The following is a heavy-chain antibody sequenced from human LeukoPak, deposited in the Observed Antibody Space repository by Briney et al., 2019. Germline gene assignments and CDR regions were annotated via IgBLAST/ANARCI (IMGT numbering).Heavy chain of an antibody. CDR2: IYYSGSA. J-gene: IGHJ6*02. CDR1: GGSISSYY. Sequence: SETLSLTCTVSGGSISSYYWSWIRQPPGKGLEWIGYIYYSGSANYNPSLKSRVTISVDTSKNQFSLKLSSVTAADTAVYYCARGKVTIFGVVNSGMDVWGQGTTVTVSS. D-gene: IGHD3-3*01. CDR3: ARGKVTIFGVVNSGMDV. V-gene: IGHV4-59*12.